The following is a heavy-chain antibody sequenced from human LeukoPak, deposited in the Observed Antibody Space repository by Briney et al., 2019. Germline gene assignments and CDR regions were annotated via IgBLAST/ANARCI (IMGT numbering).Heavy chain of an antibody. CDR3: ARGPWMVGTITAFDY. Sequence: GGSLRPSWAASGFTFSTYGLHWVRQAPGKGVEWVALIWNDGSKNLYADSVEGRFIISRDNSRDTVYLQMNSLRADDTAMYFCARGPWMVGTITAFDYWGQGTPVTVSS. J-gene: IGHJ4*02. V-gene: IGHV3-33*01. CDR1: GFTFSTYG. CDR2: IWNDGSKN. D-gene: IGHD5-12*01.